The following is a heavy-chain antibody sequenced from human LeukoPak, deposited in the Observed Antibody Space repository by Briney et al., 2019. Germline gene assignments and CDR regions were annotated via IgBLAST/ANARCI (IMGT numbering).Heavy chain of an antibody. Sequence: GGSLRLSCAATGFTFSSYAMNWVRQAPGKGLEWVANIKQDGSEKYYVDSVKGRFTISRDNAKNSLYLQMNSLRAEDTAVYYCASKPSAGDSSGYYLNYWGQGTLVTVSS. CDR3: ASKPSAGDSSGYYLNY. CDR2: IKQDGSEK. D-gene: IGHD3-22*01. V-gene: IGHV3-7*01. CDR1: GFTFSSYA. J-gene: IGHJ4*02.